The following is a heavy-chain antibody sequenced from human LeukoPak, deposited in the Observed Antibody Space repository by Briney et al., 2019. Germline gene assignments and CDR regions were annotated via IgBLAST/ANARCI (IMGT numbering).Heavy chain of an antibody. Sequence: SETLSLTCTVSGGSISSSSYYWGWIRQPPGKGLEWIGSIYYSGSTYYNPSLKSRVTISVDTSKNQFSLKLSSVTAADTAVYYCARLRSYFDYWGQGTLVTVSS. V-gene: IGHV4-39*01. CDR1: GGSISSSSYY. CDR3: ARLRSYFDY. J-gene: IGHJ4*02. CDR2: IYYSGST.